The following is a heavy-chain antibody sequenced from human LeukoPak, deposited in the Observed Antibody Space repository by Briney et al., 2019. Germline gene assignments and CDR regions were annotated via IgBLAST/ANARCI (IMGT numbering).Heavy chain of an antibody. CDR3: AKESSYYYVYYYMDV. Sequence: GGSLRLSCAASGFTFSSYAMHWVRQAPGKGLEYVSAISSNGGSTYYANSVKGRFTISRDNSKNTLYLQMNSLRAEDTAVYYCAKESSYYYVYYYMDVWGKGTTVTVSS. CDR1: GFTFSSYA. CDR2: ISSNGGST. V-gene: IGHV3-64*01. J-gene: IGHJ6*03.